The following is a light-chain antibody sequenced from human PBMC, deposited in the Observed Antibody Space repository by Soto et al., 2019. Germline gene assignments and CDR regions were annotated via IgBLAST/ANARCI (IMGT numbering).Light chain of an antibody. V-gene: IGKV1-5*01. CDR1: QSISSW. CDR3: QQYNSYPIP. CDR2: DAS. Sequence: DIQMTQSPSTLSASVGDKVTITCRASQSISSWLAWYQQKPGKAPKLLIYDASSLESGVPSRFSGSGSGTEFTLTISSLKPDDFATYYCQQYNSYPIPFGQGTRLEIK. J-gene: IGKJ5*01.